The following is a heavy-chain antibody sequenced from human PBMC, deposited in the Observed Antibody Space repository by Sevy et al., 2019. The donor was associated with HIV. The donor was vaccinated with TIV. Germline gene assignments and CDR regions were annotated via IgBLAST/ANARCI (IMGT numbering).Heavy chain of an antibody. V-gene: IGHV6-1*01. CDR1: GDSVSSNRAA. Sequence: SQTLSLTCVISGDSVSSNRAAWNWIRQSPSRGLEWLGRTYYRSKWYTDYALSVKSRITINPDTSKNQVSLQLNSVTPEDTAVYYCTRGAHSLDYWGQGTLVTVSS. CDR2: TYYRSKWYT. CDR3: TRGAHSLDY. D-gene: IGHD2-15*01. J-gene: IGHJ4*02.